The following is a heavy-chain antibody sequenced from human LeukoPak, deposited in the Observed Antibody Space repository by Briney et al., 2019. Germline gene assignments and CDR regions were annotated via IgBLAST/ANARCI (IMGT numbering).Heavy chain of an antibody. Sequence: PGGSLRLSCVASGFTYSHNGMHWVRQAPGKGLEWVAFIQYDGNTIFYADSVKGRFTISRDNAKNSLYLQMNSLRAEDTAVYYCARDLGAPKLLWFGESDAFDIWGQGTMVTVSS. V-gene: IGHV3-30*02. CDR1: GFTYSHNG. CDR3: ARDLGAPKLLWFGESDAFDI. J-gene: IGHJ3*02. D-gene: IGHD3-10*01. CDR2: IQYDGNTI.